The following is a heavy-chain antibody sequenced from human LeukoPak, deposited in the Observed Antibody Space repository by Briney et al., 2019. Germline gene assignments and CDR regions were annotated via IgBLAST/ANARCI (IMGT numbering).Heavy chain of an antibody. CDR3: AKDDTHHSGYD. CDR1: GFTFSSYS. D-gene: IGHD5-12*01. V-gene: IGHV3-21*04. CDR2: ISSSSSYI. J-gene: IGHJ4*02. Sequence: GGSLRLSCAASGFTFSSYSMNWVRQAPGKGLEWVSSISSSSSYIYYADSVKGRFTISRDNAKNSLYLQMNSLRAEDTAVYYCAKDDTHHSGYDWGQGTLVTVSS.